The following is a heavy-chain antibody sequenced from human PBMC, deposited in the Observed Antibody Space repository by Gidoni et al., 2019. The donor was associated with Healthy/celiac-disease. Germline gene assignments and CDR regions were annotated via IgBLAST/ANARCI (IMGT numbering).Heavy chain of an antibody. CDR3: ARADYGSGTPPYYYGMDA. J-gene: IGHJ6*02. V-gene: IGHV4-59*01. CDR2: IYYSGST. Sequence: QVQLQESGPGLVKPSETLSLTCTVSGGSISSYYWSWIRQPPGKGLEWIGYIYYSGSTNYNPSLKSRVTISVDTSKNQFSLKLSSVTAADTAVYYCARADYGSGTPPYYYGMDAWGQGTTVTVSS. D-gene: IGHD3-10*01. CDR1: GGSISSYY.